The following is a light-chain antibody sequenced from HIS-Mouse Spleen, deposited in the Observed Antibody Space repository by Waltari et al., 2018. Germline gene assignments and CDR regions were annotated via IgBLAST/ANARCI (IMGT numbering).Light chain of an antibody. V-gene: IGLV2-8*01. J-gene: IGLJ3*02. Sequence: QSALTQPPSASGSPGQSVTISCTGTSSDVGGYNYVSWYQQHPDKAPKLMMYEVSKRPSGVPDRFSGSKSGNTAHLTVAGLQAEDEADYYCSSYAGSNNWVFGGGTKLTVL. CDR1: SSDVGGYNY. CDR3: SSYAGSNNWV. CDR2: EVS.